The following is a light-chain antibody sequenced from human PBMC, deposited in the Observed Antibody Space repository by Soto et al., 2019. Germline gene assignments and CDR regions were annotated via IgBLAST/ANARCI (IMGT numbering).Light chain of an antibody. CDR3: QVWDSSSDHLRV. V-gene: IGLV3-21*04. CDR1: NIGSKS. CDR2: YDS. Sequence: SYDLTQPPSVSVAPGKTARITCGGNNIGSKSVHWYQQKPGQAPVLVIYYDSDRPSGIPERFSGSNSGNTATLTISRVEAGDEADYYCQVWDSSSDHLRVFGTGTKLTVL. J-gene: IGLJ1*01.